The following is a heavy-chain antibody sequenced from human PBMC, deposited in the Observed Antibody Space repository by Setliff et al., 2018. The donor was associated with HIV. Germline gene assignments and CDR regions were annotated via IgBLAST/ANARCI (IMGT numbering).Heavy chain of an antibody. CDR3: AREDGSYDGGRGAFES. CDR2: IIPVFGTA. CDR1: GGTFSSYA. J-gene: IGHJ3*02. V-gene: IGHV1-69*06. Sequence: SVKVSCKASGGTFSSYAISWVRQAPGQGLEWMGRIIPVFGTANYAQKFQGRVTIIADKSTSTAYMELSSLRSEDTAVYYCAREDGSYDGGRGAFESWGQGTMVTVSS. D-gene: IGHD1-26*01.